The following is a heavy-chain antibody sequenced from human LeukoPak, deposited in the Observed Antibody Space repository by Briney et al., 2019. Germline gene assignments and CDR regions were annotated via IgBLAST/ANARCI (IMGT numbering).Heavy chain of an antibody. CDR3: ARARDKAMIYGNSLGY. V-gene: IGHV1-46*01. Sequence: ASVKVSCKASGYTFTSYYMHWVRQAPGQGLEWMGIINPSGGSTSYAQKFQGRVTMTRDMSTSTVYMELSSLRSEDTAVYYCARARDKAMIYGNSLGYWGQGTLVTVSS. J-gene: IGHJ4*02. D-gene: IGHD5-18*01. CDR2: INPSGGST. CDR1: GYTFTSYY.